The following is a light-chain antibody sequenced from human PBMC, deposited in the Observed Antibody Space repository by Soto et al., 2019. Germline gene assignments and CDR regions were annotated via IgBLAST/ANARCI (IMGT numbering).Light chain of an antibody. CDR3: QQSYSTPLT. Sequence: DIHIAHSPSTLSASVGNTVTVPCRASQSIGRWLAWYQQKPGKAPKLLIFDASTLENGVPARFSGSRSGPEFSLTISSLQPDDFAAYYCQQSYSTPLTFGQGTKVDI. CDR1: QSIGRW. J-gene: IGKJ1*01. CDR2: DAS. V-gene: IGKV1-5*01.